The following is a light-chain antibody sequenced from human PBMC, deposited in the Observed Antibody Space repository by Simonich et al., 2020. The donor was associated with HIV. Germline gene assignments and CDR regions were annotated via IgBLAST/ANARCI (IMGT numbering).Light chain of an antibody. J-gene: IGKJ2*01. CDR2: AAS. CDR1: QSISRH. CDR3: QQSYSTPPYT. Sequence: DIQMTQSPSSLSASVGDRVTIPCRASQSISRHLNWYQQKPGKAPKLLIYAASSLQSGVPSRFSGRGSGTDFTLTISSLQPEDFATYYCQQSYSTPPYTFGQGTKLEI. V-gene: IGKV1-39*01.